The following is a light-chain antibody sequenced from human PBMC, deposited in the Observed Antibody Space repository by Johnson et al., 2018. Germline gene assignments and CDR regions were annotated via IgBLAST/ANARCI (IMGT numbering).Light chain of an antibody. Sequence: QSVLTQPPSVSAAPGQKVTISCSGSSSNIGNNYVSWYQQLPGTAPKLLIYENNKRPSGIPDRFSGSKSDTSATLGITGLQTGDEADYYCGTWDSSLSAGNVFVTGTKVTVL. CDR2: ENN. V-gene: IGLV1-51*02. J-gene: IGLJ1*01. CDR1: SSNIGNNY. CDR3: GTWDSSLSAGNV.